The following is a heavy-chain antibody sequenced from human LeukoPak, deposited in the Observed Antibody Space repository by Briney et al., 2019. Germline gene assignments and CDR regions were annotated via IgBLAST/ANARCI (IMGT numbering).Heavy chain of an antibody. V-gene: IGHV3-33*01. J-gene: IGHJ6*03. Sequence: GGSLRLSCAASGFTFSSYGMHWVRQAPGKGLEWVAVIWYDGSNKYYADSVKGRFTISRDNSKNTLYLQMNSLRAEDTAVYYCARRGLRPDYYYMGVWGKGTTVTVSS. CDR3: ARRGLRPDYYYMGV. CDR2: IWYDGSNK. CDR1: GFTFSSYG. D-gene: IGHD3-3*01.